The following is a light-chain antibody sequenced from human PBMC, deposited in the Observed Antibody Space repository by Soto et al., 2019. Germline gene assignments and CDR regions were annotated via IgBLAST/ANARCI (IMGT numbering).Light chain of an antibody. CDR1: TSNIGADYA. Sequence: QAVVTQPPSVSGAPGQRVAISCTGSTSNIGADYAVHWYQQLPGTAPKLLIHGNSNRPSGVPDRFSGSKSGTSASLAITGLQAEDEGEYYCQSYDRSLSGWVFGGGTKLTVL. CDR3: QSYDRSLSGWV. CDR2: GNS. J-gene: IGLJ3*02. V-gene: IGLV1-40*01.